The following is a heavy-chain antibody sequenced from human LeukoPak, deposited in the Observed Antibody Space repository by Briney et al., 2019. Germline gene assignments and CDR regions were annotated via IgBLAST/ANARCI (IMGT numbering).Heavy chain of an antibody. D-gene: IGHD4-17*01. V-gene: IGHV4-30-4*01. CDR2: IYYSGST. Sequence: SETLSLTCTVSGGSISSGGYYWSWIRQPPGEGLEWIGYIYYSGSTYYHPSLKSRVTISLDTSRNQFSLKLSSVTAADTAVYYCARVTTVTTSFHFDYWGQGTLVTVSS. CDR3: ARVTTVTTSFHFDY. CDR1: GGSISSGGYY. J-gene: IGHJ4*02.